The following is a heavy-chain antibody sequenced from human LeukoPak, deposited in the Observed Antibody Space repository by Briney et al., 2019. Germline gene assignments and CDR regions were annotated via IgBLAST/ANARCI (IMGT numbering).Heavy chain of an antibody. J-gene: IGHJ4*02. CDR3: ARGRRMGDYVWGSYRRYYFDY. CDR1: GGSFSGYY. CDR2: INHSGST. Sequence: KASETLSLTCAVYGGSFSGYYWSWIRQPPGKGLEWIGEINHSGSTNYNPSLKSRVTISVDTSKNQFSLKLSSVTAADTAVYYCARGRRMGDYVWGSYRRYYFDYWGQGTLVTVSS. D-gene: IGHD3-16*02. V-gene: IGHV4-34*01.